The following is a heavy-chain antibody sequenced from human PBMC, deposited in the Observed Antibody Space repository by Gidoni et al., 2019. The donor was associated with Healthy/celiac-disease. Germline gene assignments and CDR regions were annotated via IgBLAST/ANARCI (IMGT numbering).Heavy chain of an antibody. J-gene: IGHJ4*02. CDR2: INSDGSST. CDR3: ARVKGAVAGMGGGNDY. V-gene: IGHV3-74*01. Sequence: EVQLVESGGGLVQPGGSLRLSCAASGLTFSSYWMHWVRQAPGKGLGWVSRINSDGSSTSYADSVKGRFTISRDNAKNTLYLQMNSLRAEDTAVYYCARVKGAVAGMGGGNDYWGQGTLVTVSS. D-gene: IGHD6-19*01. CDR1: GLTFSSYW.